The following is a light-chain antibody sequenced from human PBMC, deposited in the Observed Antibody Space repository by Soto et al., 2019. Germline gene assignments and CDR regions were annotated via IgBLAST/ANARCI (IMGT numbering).Light chain of an antibody. CDR3: SSYTSSSTLV. CDR2: DVI. J-gene: IGLJ2*01. V-gene: IGLV2-14*01. CDR1: SSDVGGYNS. Sequence: QYALTQPASVSGSPGQSITISCTGTSSDVGGYNSVSWYQQHPGKAPKLMIYDVINRPSGVSNRFSGSKSGNTASLTISGLQAEDEADYYCSSYTSSSTLVFGGGTKLTV.